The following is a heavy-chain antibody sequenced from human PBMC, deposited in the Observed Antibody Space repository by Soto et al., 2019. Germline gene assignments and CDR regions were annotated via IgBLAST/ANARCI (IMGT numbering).Heavy chain of an antibody. CDR1: GYTFSAYI. CDR2: INAGNGNT. CDR3: ATMGFSYDSHGYYPYDY. V-gene: IGHV1-3*01. D-gene: IGHD3-22*01. J-gene: IGHJ4*02. Sequence: ASVKVSCKASGYTFSAYIMHWVRQAPGQSLEWMVWINAGNGNTKYSQNFQGRVTITRDTSASSGYMELSSLRSEDTGVYYCATMGFSYDSHGYYPYDYWGQGTLVTVSS.